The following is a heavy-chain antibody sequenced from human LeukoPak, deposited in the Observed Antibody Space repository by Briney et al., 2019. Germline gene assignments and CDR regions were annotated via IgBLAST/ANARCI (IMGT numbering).Heavy chain of an antibody. D-gene: IGHD4-17*01. CDR1: GGSFSGYY. CDR3: ARRMTTSDY. Sequence: SETLSLTCAVYGGSFSGYYWNWIRQPPGKGLEWIGEINHSGSTNYNPSLKSRVTISVDTSKNQFSLKLSSVTAADTAVYYCARRMTTSDYWGQGTLVTVSS. J-gene: IGHJ4*02. CDR2: INHSGST. V-gene: IGHV4-34*01.